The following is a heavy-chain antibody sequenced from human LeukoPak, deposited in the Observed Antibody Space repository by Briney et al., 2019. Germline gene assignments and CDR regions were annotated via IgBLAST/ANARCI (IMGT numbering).Heavy chain of an antibody. CDR2: INSDGSEG. V-gene: IGHV3-7*03. Sequence: GGSLRLSCAVSGFTFSGFWMSWSRQAPGKGLGWVASINSDGSEGYYADVVKGRFTISRDNAKNSLYLQINSLRAEDTAVYYCARSSYSSSSSVWGQGAMVTVSS. CDR3: ARSSYSSSSSV. J-gene: IGHJ3*01. D-gene: IGHD6-6*01. CDR1: GFTFSGFW.